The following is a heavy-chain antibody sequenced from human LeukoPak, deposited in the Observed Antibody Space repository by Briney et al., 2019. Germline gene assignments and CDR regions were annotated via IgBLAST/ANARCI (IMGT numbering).Heavy chain of an antibody. J-gene: IGHJ4*02. D-gene: IGHD7-27*01. V-gene: IGHV3-21*01. CDR3: ARGPRNYFDY. CDR1: GFTFSSYA. CDR2: ISSSSSYI. Sequence: GGSLRLSCAASGFTFSSYAMSWVRQAPGKGLEWVSSISSSSSYIYYADSVKGRFTISRDNAKNSLYLQMNSLRAEDTAVYYCARGPRNYFDYWGQGTLVTVSS.